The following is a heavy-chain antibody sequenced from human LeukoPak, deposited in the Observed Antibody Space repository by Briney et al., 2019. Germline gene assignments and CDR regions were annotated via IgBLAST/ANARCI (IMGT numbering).Heavy chain of an antibody. J-gene: IGHJ4*02. V-gene: IGHV4-34*01. Sequence: SETLSLTCAVYGGSFSGYYWSWIRQPPGKGLEWIGEINHSGSTYYNPSLKSRVTISVDTSKNQFSLKLSSVTAADTAVYYCASRQPTPGYYYDSSGYGSNIDYWGQGTLVTVSS. D-gene: IGHD3-22*01. CDR1: GGSFSGYY. CDR2: INHSGST. CDR3: ASRQPTPGYYYDSSGYGSNIDY.